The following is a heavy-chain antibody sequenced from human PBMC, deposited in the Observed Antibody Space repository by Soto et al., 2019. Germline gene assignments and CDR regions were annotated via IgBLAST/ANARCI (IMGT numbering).Heavy chain of an antibody. CDR2: IIPIFGTA. D-gene: IGHD2-15*01. CDR3: ARGSGVAATYYYGMDV. J-gene: IGHJ6*02. V-gene: IGHV1-69*13. Sequence: SVKVSCKASGGTFSSYAISWVRQAPGQGLEWMEGIIPIFGTANYAQKFQGRVTITADESTSTAYMELSSLRSEDTAVYYCARGSGVAATYYYGMDVWGQGTTVTVSS. CDR1: GGTFSSYA.